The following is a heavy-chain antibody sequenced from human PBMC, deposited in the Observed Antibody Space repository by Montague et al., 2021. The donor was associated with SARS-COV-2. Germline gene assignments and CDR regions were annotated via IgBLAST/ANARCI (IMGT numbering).Heavy chain of an antibody. J-gene: IGHJ3*02. CDR3: AHRRGLLLSDAFDI. Sequence: PALVKPTQTLTLICTFSGFSLSTSGVGVGWIRQPPGKALEWLALIYWDDDKRYSPSLKSRLTITKDTSKNQVVLTMTNMDPVDTATYYCAHRRGLLLSDAFDIWGQGIMVTVSS. CDR2: IYWDDDK. V-gene: IGHV2-5*02. CDR1: GFSLSTSGVG. D-gene: IGHD1-26*01.